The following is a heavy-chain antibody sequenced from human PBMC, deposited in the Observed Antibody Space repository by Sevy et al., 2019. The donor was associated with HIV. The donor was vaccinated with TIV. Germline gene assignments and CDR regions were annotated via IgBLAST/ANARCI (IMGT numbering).Heavy chain of an antibody. CDR1: GFTFSNAW. D-gene: IGHD1-26*01. V-gene: IGHV3-15*01. CDR3: TAGVGASDFDY. Sequence: GGSLRLSCAASGFTFSNAWMSWVRQAPGKGLEWVGRIKSKTEGASRDFAAPVKGRLLISRDDSRNTVYLQMNSLKTEDTAVYYCTAGVGASDFDYWGQGTLVTVSS. J-gene: IGHJ4*02. CDR2: IKSKTEGASR.